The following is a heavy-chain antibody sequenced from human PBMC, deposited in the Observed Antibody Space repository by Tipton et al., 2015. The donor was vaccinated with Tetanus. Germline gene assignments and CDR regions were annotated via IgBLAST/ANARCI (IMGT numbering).Heavy chain of an antibody. CDR3: AREPAATGTSLFDY. J-gene: IGHJ4*02. CDR2: IYYSGST. V-gene: IGHV4-39*07. Sequence: TLSLTCTVSGSSITSTTHYWGWIRQAPGKGLEWIGIIYYSGSTYYNPSLKSRVTISVDKSKNQFSLRLGSVTAADTAMYYCAREPAATGTSLFDYWGQGALVTVSS. CDR1: GSSITSTTHY. D-gene: IGHD6-13*01.